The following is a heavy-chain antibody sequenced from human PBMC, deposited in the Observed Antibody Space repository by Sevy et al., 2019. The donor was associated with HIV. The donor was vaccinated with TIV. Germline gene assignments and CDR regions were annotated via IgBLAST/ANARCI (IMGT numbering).Heavy chain of an antibody. CDR3: ARDSGYCGGDCYGPGGY. V-gene: IGHV3-30-3*01. CDR2: ISYDGGSNR. J-gene: IGHJ4*02. CDR1: GFTFSSYA. Sequence: GGSLRLSCAASGFTFSSYALHWVRQAPGKGLEWVAVISYDGGSNRNYADSVKGRFTISRDNSKNTVYLQMNSLRTEDTAVYYCARDSGYCGGDCYGPGGYWGQGTLVTVSS. D-gene: IGHD2-21*02.